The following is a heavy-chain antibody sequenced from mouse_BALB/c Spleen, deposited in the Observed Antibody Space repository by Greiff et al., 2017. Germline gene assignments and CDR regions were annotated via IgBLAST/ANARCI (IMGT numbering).Heavy chain of an antibody. J-gene: IGHJ4*01. CDR1: GFSLTSYG. D-gene: IGHD6-1*01. CDR3: AKPPQLRDAMDY. CDR2: IWSGGST. Sequence: VQLQQSGPGLVQPSQSLSITCTASGFSLTSYGVHWVRQSPGKGLEWLGVIWSGGSTDYNAAFISRLSISKDNSKSHVFFKMISLQANDTAIYYCAKPPQLRDAMDYWGQGTSVTVSS. V-gene: IGHV2-2*02.